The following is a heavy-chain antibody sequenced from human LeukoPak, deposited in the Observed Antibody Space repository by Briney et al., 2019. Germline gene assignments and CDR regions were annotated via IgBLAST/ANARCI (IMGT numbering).Heavy chain of an antibody. CDR3: ARDLNWNDGVVDY. V-gene: IGHV3-30-3*01. CDR2: ISYDGSNK. J-gene: IGHJ4*02. D-gene: IGHD1-1*01. Sequence: GGSLRLSSAASGFTFSSYAMHWVRQAPGKGLEWVAVISYDGSNKYYADSVKGRFTISRDNSKNTLYLQMNSLRAEDTAVYYCARDLNWNDGVVDYWGQGTLVTVSS. CDR1: GFTFSSYA.